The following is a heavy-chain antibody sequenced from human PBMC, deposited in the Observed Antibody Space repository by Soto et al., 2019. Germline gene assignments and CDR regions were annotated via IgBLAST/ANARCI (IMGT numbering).Heavy chain of an antibody. Sequence: QVQLVQSGAEVKQPGSSVKVSCKASGGTFSSYAISWVRQAPRQGLEWMGGIIPTLGTTSYVQKFQGRVTITADESTSTAYMEMSSLRSEDTAVYYCAFYYLNSGSYYNDYWGQETLVTVSS. CDR3: AFYYLNSGSYYNDY. CDR2: IIPTLGTT. D-gene: IGHD3-10*01. V-gene: IGHV1-69*01. J-gene: IGHJ4*02. CDR1: GGTFSSYA.